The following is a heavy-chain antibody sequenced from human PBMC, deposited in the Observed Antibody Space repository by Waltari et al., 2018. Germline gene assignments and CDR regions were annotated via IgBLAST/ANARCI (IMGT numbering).Heavy chain of an antibody. CDR1: GYTFSNYG. J-gene: IGHJ4*02. V-gene: IGHV1-18*01. CDR3: ARVFDSSQYYYGSDY. D-gene: IGHD3-22*01. Sequence: QVHLVQSGTEVKKPGASVKVSCKASGYTFSNYGVRWVRQAPGHGLEWVGWIASYNGNTHAAPKLQDRVTMTTDTSTTTAYLELRSLTSDDTAVYYCARVFDSSQYYYGSDYWGQGTLVTVSS. CDR2: IASYNGNT.